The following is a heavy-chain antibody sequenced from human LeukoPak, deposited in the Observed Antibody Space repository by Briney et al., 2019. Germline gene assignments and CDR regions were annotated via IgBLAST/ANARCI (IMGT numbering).Heavy chain of an antibody. J-gene: IGHJ4*02. CDR3: AREAPDY. CDR1: GGSFSGYY. Sequence: PSETLSLTSAVYGGSFSGYYWSWIRQPPGKGLEWIGEINHSGSTNYNPSLKSRVTISVDTSKNQFSLKLSSVTAADTAVYYCAREAPDYWGQGTLVTVSS. CDR2: INHSGST. V-gene: IGHV4-34*01.